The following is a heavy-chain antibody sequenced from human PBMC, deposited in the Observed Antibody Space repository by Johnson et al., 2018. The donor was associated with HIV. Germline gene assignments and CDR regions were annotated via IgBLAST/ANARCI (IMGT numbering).Heavy chain of an antibody. CDR2: IKQDGSEK. J-gene: IGHJ3*02. CDR1: GFTFSNYW. V-gene: IGHV3-7*01. Sequence: VQLVESGGGLVQPGGSLRLSCAASGFTFSNYWMSWVRQAPGKGLEWVANIKQDGSEKYYVDSVKGRFNISRDNAKNSLFLQMNSLRAEDTAVYYCARELRIAARGLAFDIWGRGTMVTVSS. D-gene: IGHD6-6*01. CDR3: ARELRIAARGLAFDI.